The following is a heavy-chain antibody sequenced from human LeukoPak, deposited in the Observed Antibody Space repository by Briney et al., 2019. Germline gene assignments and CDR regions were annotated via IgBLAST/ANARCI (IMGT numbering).Heavy chain of an antibody. V-gene: IGHV3-66*01. CDR2: IYSGGST. Sequence: GGSLRLSCAASGFTVSSNYMSWVRQAPGKGLEWVSIIYSGGSTSYADSVKGRFTISRDNSKNTLYLQMNSLTAEDTAVYYCARDPYDFWSGYPGNWFDPWGQGTLVTVSS. J-gene: IGHJ5*02. CDR3: ARDPYDFWSGYPGNWFDP. D-gene: IGHD3-3*01. CDR1: GFTVSSNY.